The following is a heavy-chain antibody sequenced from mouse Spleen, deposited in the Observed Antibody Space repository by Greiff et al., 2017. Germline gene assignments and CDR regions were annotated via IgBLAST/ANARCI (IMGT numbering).Heavy chain of an antibody. V-gene: IGHV1-26*01. J-gene: IGHJ3*01. D-gene: IGHD1-2*01. CDR3: ARHGYGSWFAY. Sequence: EVQLQQSGPELVKPGASVKIPCKASGYTFTDYYMNWVKQSHGKSLEWIGDINPNNGGTSYNQKFKGKATLTVDKSSSTAYMELRSLTSEDSAVYYCARHGYGSWFAYWGQGTLVTVSA. CDR2: INPNNGGT. CDR1: GYTFTDYY.